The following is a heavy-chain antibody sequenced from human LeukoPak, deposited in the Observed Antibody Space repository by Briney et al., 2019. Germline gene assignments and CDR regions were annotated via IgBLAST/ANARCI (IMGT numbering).Heavy chain of an antibody. D-gene: IGHD4-11*01. CDR1: GGTFTSYS. CDR2: IVPIFGTT. CDR3: ARVTGYSNWFDP. Sequence: AAVKVSCKASGGTFTSYSVSWVRQAPGHGLEWMGGIVPIFGTTNYAEKFKGRVTMTTDESTTIVYMELSSLRSEDTAVYYCARVTGYSNWFDPWGQGTLVTVSS. J-gene: IGHJ5*02. V-gene: IGHV1-69*05.